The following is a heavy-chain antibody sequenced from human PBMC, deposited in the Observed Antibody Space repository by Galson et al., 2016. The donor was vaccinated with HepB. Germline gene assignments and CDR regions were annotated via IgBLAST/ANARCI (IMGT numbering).Heavy chain of an antibody. CDR2: ISYSGTT. V-gene: IGHV4-31*03. CDR1: GGSTSSGGYY. Sequence: LSLTCTVTGGSTSSGGYYWSWSRQHPGKGLESIGHISYSGTTYYNPSLKSRITMSVDTSKNQFSLKLSPVTAADTAVYYCARRSRAGWFDPWGQGTLVTVSS. CDR3: ARRSRAGWFDP. D-gene: IGHD3-10*01. J-gene: IGHJ5*02.